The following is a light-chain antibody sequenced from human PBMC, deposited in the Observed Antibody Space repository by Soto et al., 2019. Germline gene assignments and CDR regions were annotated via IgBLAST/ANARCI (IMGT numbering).Light chain of an antibody. J-gene: IGKJ5*01. Sequence: IVMTQSPATLSVSPGERATLSCRASQSISSNLAWYQQKPGQAPRLLIYGASTRATAIAARFSGSGSGTEFTLTISSLQSEDLAVYYCQQYNNSPITFGQGTRLEIK. CDR2: GAS. CDR1: QSISSN. V-gene: IGKV3-15*01. CDR3: QQYNNSPIT.